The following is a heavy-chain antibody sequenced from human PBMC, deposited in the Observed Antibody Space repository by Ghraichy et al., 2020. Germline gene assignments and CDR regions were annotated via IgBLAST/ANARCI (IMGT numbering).Heavy chain of an antibody. CDR3: AKAREIVVVIAILDY. V-gene: IGHV3-23*01. CDR2: ISGSGGST. Sequence: GGSLRLSCAASGFTFSSYAMSWVRQAPGKGLEWVSAISGSGGSTYYADSVKGRFTISRDNSKNTLYMQMNSLRAEDTAVYYCAKAREIVVVIAILDYWGQGTLVTVSS. D-gene: IGHD2-21*01. J-gene: IGHJ4*02. CDR1: GFTFSSYA.